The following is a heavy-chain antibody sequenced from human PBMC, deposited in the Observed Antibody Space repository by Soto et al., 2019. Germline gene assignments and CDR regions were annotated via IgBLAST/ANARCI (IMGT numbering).Heavy chain of an antibody. Sequence: GGSLRLSCAASGFTFSSYGMHWVRQAPGKGLEWVTGILYDGSDKYYADSVKGRFTISRENSKNTLYLQMNSLRTEDSAVYYCAKAGGGFGDFVHHWGQGTPVTVS. D-gene: IGHD3-10*01. CDR1: GFTFSSYG. V-gene: IGHV3-30*18. CDR2: ILYDGSDK. CDR3: AKAGGGFGDFVHH. J-gene: IGHJ4*02.